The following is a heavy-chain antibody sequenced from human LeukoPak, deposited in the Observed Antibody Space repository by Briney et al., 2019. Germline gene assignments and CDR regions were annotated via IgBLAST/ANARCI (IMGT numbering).Heavy chain of an antibody. CDR2: ISGSGGST. CDR3: AKGMTTSPYVFNI. D-gene: IGHD5-24*01. J-gene: IGHJ3*02. Sequence: GGSLRLSCAASGFTFSSYTMRWVRQAPGKGLEWVSAISGSGGSTDYADSVKGRFTISRDNSKNTLYLQMNSLRAEDTAVYYCAKGMTTSPYVFNIWGQGTMVTVSS. CDR1: GFTFSSYT. V-gene: IGHV3-23*01.